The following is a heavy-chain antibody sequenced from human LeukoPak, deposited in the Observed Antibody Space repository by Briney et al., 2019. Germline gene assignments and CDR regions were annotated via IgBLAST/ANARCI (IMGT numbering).Heavy chain of an antibody. J-gene: IGHJ3*02. V-gene: IGHV3-21*01. CDR2: ISSSSSYI. Sequence: GGSLRLSCAASGFTFSSYAMSWVRQAPGKGLEWVSSISSSSSYIYYADSVKGRFTISRDNAKNSLYLQMNSLRAEDTAVYYCARGYMTTVAQGAFDIWGQGTMVTVSS. CDR1: GFTFSSYA. CDR3: ARGYMTTVAQGAFDI. D-gene: IGHD4-23*01.